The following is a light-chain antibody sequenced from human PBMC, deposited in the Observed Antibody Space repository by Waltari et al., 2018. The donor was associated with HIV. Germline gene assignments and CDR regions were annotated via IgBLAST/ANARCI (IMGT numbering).Light chain of an antibody. CDR1: SSNIGAGYD. V-gene: IGLV1-40*01. J-gene: IGLJ3*02. Sequence: QSVLTQPPSVSGAPGQRVTISCPGSSSNIGAGYDVPWYQQLPGTAPKLLIYGNSNRPSGVPDRFSGSKSGTSASLAITGLQAEDEADYYCQSYDSSLSVWVFGGGTKLTVL. CDR2: GNS. CDR3: QSYDSSLSVWV.